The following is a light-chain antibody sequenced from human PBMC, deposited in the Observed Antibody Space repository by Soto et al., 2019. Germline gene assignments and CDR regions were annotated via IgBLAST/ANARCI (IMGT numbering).Light chain of an antibody. CDR2: DVT. CDR1: SSDVGGYNY. CDR3: SSYTSSSTLV. Sequence: QSALTEPASVSGSAEQSITISCTGTSSDVGGYNYVSWYQQHPGKAPKLMIYDVTNRPSGVSNRFSGSKSGNTASLTISGLQAEDEADYYFSSYTSSSTLVLGGWTKLTVL. V-gene: IGLV2-14*01. J-gene: IGLJ3*02.